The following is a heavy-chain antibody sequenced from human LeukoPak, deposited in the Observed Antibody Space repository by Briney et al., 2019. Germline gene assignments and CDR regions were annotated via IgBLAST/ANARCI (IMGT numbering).Heavy chain of an antibody. Sequence: ASVKVSCKASGYTFTSYYMHWVRQAPGQGLEWMGIINPSGGSTSYAQKFQGRVTTTRDTSTSTVYMELSSLRSEDTAVYYCAXXXXAINSSGWYWFDYWGQGTLVTVSS. CDR3: AXXXXAINSSGWYWFDY. V-gene: IGHV1-46*01. J-gene: IGHJ4*02. D-gene: IGHD6-19*01. CDR2: INPSGGST. CDR1: GYTFTSYY.